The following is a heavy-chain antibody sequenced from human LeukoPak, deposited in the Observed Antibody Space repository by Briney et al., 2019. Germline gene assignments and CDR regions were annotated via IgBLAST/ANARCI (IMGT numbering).Heavy chain of an antibody. D-gene: IGHD2-21*02. V-gene: IGHV5-51*01. Sequence: GESLKISCKAFGYSFTNYWIDWVRQMPGKGLEWMGNIYPGNSQNTYRPSFEGQVTISADRSISTAYLQWNSLKASDTAMYYCARRSDFRNWFDPWGLGTLVTVSA. CDR2: IYPGNSQN. CDR1: GYSFTNYW. CDR3: ARRSDFRNWFDP. J-gene: IGHJ5*02.